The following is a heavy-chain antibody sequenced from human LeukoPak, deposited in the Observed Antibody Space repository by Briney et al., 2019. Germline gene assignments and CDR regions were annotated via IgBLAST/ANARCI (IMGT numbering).Heavy chain of an antibody. J-gene: IGHJ5*02. CDR2: IYYSGGT. D-gene: IGHD3-10*01. Sequence: PSETLSLTCTVSGGSISSYYWSWIRQPPGKGLEWIGYIYYSGGTNSNPSLKSRVTISVDTSKNQFSLKLSSVTAADTAVYYCARESRLLWFGELLSWFDPWGQGTLVTVSS. CDR3: ARESRLLWFGELLSWFDP. V-gene: IGHV4-59*01. CDR1: GGSISSYY.